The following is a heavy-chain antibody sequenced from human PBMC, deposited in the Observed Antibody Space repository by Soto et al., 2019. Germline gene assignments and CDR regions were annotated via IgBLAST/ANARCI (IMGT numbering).Heavy chain of an antibody. CDR3: AKDLPVVMTTPAPDY. Sequence: PWGSLTVSSLASGFNLSSYAMNWVGQAPGKGLEWVSAISGSGGSTYYADSVKGRFAISRNNSKNTLYLQMNSLRAEDTAVYYCAKDLPVVMTTPAPDYWGQGTMVTVSS. D-gene: IGHD3-22*01. J-gene: IGHJ4*02. CDR1: GFNLSSYA. CDR2: ISGSGGST. V-gene: IGHV3-23*01.